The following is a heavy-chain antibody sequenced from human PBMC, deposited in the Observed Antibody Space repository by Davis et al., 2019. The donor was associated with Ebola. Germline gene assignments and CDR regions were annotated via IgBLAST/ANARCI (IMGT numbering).Heavy chain of an antibody. D-gene: IGHD6-13*01. V-gene: IGHV3-23*01. CDR1: GFMFSSCG. CDR3: ATRGSSREFDY. CDR2: ISGSGGST. Sequence: GESLKISCAASGFMFSSCGMNWVRQAPGKGLEWVSAISGSGGSTYYADSVKGRFTISRDNSKNTLNMQMNSLRVEDTAVYYCATRGSSREFDYWGQGTLVSVS. J-gene: IGHJ4*02.